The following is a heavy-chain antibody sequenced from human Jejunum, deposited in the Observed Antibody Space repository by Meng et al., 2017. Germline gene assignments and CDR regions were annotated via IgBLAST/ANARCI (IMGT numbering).Heavy chain of an antibody. D-gene: IGHD6-19*01. CDR1: GGSISSANW. V-gene: IGHV4-4*02. CDR3: ARRGGAYSTGHFPHFDD. CDR2: VFHTGSS. J-gene: IGHJ4*02. Sequence: QAQLQEAGRGLVKPSGTLSLTCAVSGGSISSANWWSWVRQPPGKGPEWIGDVFHTGSSNYSPSLRSRVTISVDKSKNQFSLNLSSVTAADTAVYFCARRGGAYSTGHFPHFDDWGQGTLVTVSS.